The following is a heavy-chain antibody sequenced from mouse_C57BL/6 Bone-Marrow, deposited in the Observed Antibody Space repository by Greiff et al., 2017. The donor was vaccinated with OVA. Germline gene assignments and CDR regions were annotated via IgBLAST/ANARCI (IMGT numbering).Heavy chain of an antibody. CDR2: ISDGGSYT. V-gene: IGHV5-4*01. CDR1: GFTFSSYA. J-gene: IGHJ2*01. D-gene: IGHD4-1*02. CDR3: ARSTGTVYFDY. Sequence: EVQVVESGGGLVKPGGSLKLSCAASGFTFSSYAMSWVRQTPEKRLEWVATISDGGSYTYYPDNVKGRFTISRDNAKNNLYLQMSHLKSEDTAMYYCARSTGTVYFDYWGQGTTLTVSS.